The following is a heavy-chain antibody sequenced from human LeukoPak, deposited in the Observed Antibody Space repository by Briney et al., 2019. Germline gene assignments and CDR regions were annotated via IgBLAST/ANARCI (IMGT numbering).Heavy chain of an antibody. J-gene: IGHJ4*02. CDR2: IIPIFGTA. D-gene: IGHD6-6*01. Sequence: ASVKVSCKASGGTFSRHAISWVRQAPGQGLEWMGGIIPIFGTANYAQKFQGRVTITADESTSTAYMELSSLRSEDTAVYYCVSLRGSSSFFDYWGQGTLVTVSS. CDR1: GGTFSRHA. V-gene: IGHV1-69*13. CDR3: VSLRGSSSFFDY.